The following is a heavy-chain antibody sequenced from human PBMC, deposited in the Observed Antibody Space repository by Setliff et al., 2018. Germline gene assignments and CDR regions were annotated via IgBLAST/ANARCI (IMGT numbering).Heavy chain of an antibody. D-gene: IGHD3-3*01. CDR2: IYYSGST. CDR3: ASWYYDFWSGYYIPGYFDY. V-gene: IGHV4-39*01. Sequence: TLSLTCTVSGGSISSSSYYWGWIRQPPGKGLEWIGSIYYSGSTYYNLSLKSRVTISVDTSKNQFSLKLSSVTAADTAVYYCASWYYDFWSGYYIPGYFDYWGQGTLVTVSS. CDR1: GGSISSSSYY. J-gene: IGHJ4*02.